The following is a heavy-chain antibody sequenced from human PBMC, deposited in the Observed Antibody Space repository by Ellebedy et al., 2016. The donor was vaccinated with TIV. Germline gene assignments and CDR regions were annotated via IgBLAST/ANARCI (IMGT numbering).Heavy chain of an antibody. CDR3: ARATEGLDY. CDR1: GFTFSSYD. D-gene: IGHD1-14*01. Sequence: GESLKISCAASGFTFSSYDMHWVRQVTGKGLEWVSAIGTAGDTYYPGSVKGRFTISRENAKNSLHLQMNSLRAGDTAVYYCARATEGLDYWGQGTLVTVSS. V-gene: IGHV3-13*01. CDR2: IGTAGDT. J-gene: IGHJ4*02.